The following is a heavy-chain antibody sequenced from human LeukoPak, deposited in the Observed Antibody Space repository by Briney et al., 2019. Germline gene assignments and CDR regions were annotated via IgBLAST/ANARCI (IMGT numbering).Heavy chain of an antibody. J-gene: IGHJ4*02. Sequence: PSETLSLTCAVYGGSFSGYYWSWIRQPPGKGLEWIGEINHSGSTNYNPSLKSRVTISVDTSKNQFSLKLSSVTAADTAVYYCARGEQLGREEKWGQGTLVTVSS. CDR3: ARGEQLGREEK. CDR1: GGSFSGYY. V-gene: IGHV4-34*01. D-gene: IGHD6-6*01. CDR2: INHSGST.